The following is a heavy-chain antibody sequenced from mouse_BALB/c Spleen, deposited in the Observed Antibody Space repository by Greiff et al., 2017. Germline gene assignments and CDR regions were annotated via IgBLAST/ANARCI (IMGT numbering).Heavy chain of an antibody. CDR2: INPSSGYT. Sequence: QVQLKESAAELARPGASVKMSCKASGYTFTSYTMHWVKQRPGQGLEWIGYINPSSGYTEYNQKFKDKTTLTADKSSSTAYMQLSSLTSEDSAVYYCARSRQLGLGRSYYAMDYWGRGTSVTVSS. CDR1: GYTFTSYT. CDR3: ARSRQLGLGRSYYAMDY. J-gene: IGHJ4*01. V-gene: IGHV1-4*02. D-gene: IGHD3-2*01.